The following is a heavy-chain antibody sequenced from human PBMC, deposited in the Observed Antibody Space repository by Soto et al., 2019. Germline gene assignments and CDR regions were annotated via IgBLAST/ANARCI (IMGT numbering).Heavy chain of an antibody. Sequence: SLRLSCVGSGFTFSSNWMTWFRQAPGKGLEWVANIRQDGSEINYVDSVKGRFTISRDNTKNSLYLQMNSLRAEDTAIYYCAREVVVSRGASYFGYWGPGTLVTVS. V-gene: IGHV3-7*04. D-gene: IGHD2-2*01. CDR3: AREVVVSRGASYFGY. J-gene: IGHJ4*02. CDR2: IRQDGSEI. CDR1: GFTFSSNW.